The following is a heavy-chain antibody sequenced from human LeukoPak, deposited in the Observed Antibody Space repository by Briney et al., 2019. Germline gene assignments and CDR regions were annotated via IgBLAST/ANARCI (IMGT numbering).Heavy chain of an antibody. Sequence: GGSLRLSCAASGFTFSSYSMNWVRQAPGKGLEWVSSISSSSSYIYYADSVKGRFTISRDNAKNSLYLQMSSLRAEDTAVYYCARGHPVTSTGGSYAFDIWGQGTMVTVSS. CDR2: ISSSSSYI. J-gene: IGHJ3*02. D-gene: IGHD7-27*01. CDR1: GFTFSSYS. V-gene: IGHV3-21*01. CDR3: ARGHPVTSTGGSYAFDI.